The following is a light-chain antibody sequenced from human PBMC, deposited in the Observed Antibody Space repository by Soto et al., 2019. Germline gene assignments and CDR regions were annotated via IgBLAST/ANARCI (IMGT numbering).Light chain of an antibody. CDR1: QRVNNN. CDR2: GAA. Sequence: ETLMTQSPATLSVSPGERATLSCRASQRVNNNLSGYQQKLGHAPRVLIYGAATMATGITAMFTGSGSGTEFSLTITSLQSEDSADYYCQEYNTWPCTFGQGNKV. V-gene: IGKV3-15*01. CDR3: QEYNTWPCT. J-gene: IGKJ1*01.